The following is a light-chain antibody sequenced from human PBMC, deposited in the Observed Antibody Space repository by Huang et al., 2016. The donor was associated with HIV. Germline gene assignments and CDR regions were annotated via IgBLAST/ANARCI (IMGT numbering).Light chain of an antibody. CDR1: QHINNY. V-gene: IGKV1-8*01. Sequence: AIHLTQSPSSVYASTGDRVNITCLASQHINNYLAWYRQIPVRSPDLLIYAADSLKTGVPSRFSGGGSGTDFTLTINCLQSEDFVTYYCQQYFSYPQTFGQGTKVEVK. J-gene: IGKJ1*01. CDR2: AAD. CDR3: QQYFSYPQT.